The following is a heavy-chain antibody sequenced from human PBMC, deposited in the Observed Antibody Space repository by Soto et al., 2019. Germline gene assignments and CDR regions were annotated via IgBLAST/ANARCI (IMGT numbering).Heavy chain of an antibody. J-gene: IGHJ3*02. CDR1: GFTFSSYA. V-gene: IGHV3-23*01. Sequence: GGSLRLSCAASGFTFSSYAMSWVRQAPGKGLEWVSAISSSGSSTYYADSVKGRFTISRDNAKNSLYLQMNSLRAEDTAVYYCARDMARAGDSSGYYYVRAFDIWGQGTMVTVSS. CDR2: ISSSGSST. CDR3: ARDMARAGDSSGYYYVRAFDI. D-gene: IGHD3-22*01.